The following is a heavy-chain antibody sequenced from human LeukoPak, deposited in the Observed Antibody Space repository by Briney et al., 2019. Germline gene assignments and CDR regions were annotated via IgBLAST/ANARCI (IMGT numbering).Heavy chain of an antibody. V-gene: IGHV3-64*01. CDR1: GFTFSSYA. Sequence: GGSLRLSCAASGFTFSSYAMHWVRQAPGKGLEYVSAISSNGGSTYYANSVKGRFTISRDNSKNTLYLQMGSLRAEDMAVYYCARLPREVVTASQKYYYYYYWTSGAKGPRSPSP. J-gene: IGHJ6*03. CDR3: ARLPREVVTASQKYYYYYYWTS. CDR2: ISSNGGST. D-gene: IGHD2-21*02.